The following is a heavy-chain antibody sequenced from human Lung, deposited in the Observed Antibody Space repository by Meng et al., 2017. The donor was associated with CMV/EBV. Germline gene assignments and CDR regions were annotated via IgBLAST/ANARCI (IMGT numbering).Heavy chain of an antibody. CDR1: GGSISSSSYY. J-gene: IGHJ4*02. D-gene: IGHD2-15*01. CDR3: ARDRILVMALRRTHIDY. Sequence: SETLSLTCTVPGGSISSSSYYWGWIRQPPGKGLEWIGSIYYSGSTYYNPSLKSRVTISVDTSKNQFSLKLSSVTAADTAVYYCARDRILVMALRRTHIDYWGKGTLVTVSS. CDR2: IYYSGST. V-gene: IGHV4-39*07.